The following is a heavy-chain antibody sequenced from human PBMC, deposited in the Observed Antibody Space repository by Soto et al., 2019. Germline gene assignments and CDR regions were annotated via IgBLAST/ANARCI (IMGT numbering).Heavy chain of an antibody. D-gene: IGHD4-17*01. Sequence: PSETLSLTWGVSASSINSNYYWLGIRQPPGKGLEWSGAIHHSGTTYYTPSLKSRVTISMDTSKNHFSLRLTSVTAADTAIYYRASGLYGGNFDYWGPGTPVTVSS. CDR1: ASSINSNYY. V-gene: IGHV4-38-2*01. CDR2: IHHSGTT. CDR3: ASGLYGGNFDY. J-gene: IGHJ4*02.